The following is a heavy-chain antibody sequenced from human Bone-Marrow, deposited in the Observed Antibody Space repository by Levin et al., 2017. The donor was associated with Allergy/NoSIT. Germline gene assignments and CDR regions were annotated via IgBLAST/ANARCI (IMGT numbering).Heavy chain of an antibody. D-gene: IGHD2-8*01. CDR3: ARDPYAVLRAGMDV. Sequence: GGSLRLSCAASGFTFRSYWMHWVRQAPGKGLVWVSCIKSDGSSTNYADSVKGRFTISRDNAKNTLYLQMNSLRAEDTAVYYCARDPYAVLRAGMDVWGQGTTVTVSS. CDR2: IKSDGSST. J-gene: IGHJ6*02. V-gene: IGHV3-74*01. CDR1: GFTFRSYW.